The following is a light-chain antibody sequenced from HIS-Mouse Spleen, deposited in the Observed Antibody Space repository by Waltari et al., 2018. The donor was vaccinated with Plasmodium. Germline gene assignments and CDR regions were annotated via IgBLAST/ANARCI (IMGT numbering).Light chain of an antibody. CDR1: ALPKKY. J-gene: IGLJ3*02. CDR2: EDS. CDR3: YSTDSSGNHRV. V-gene: IGLV3-10*01. Sequence: SYELTQPPSVSVSPGQTARITCPGDALPKKYAYWDQQKSGQAPVLVIYEDSKRPSGIPGRFCGSSSGTMATLTISGAQVEDEADYYCYSTDSSGNHRVFGGGTKLTVL.